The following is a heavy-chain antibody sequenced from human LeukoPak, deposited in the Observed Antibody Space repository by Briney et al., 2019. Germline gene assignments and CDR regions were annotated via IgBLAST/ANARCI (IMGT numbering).Heavy chain of an antibody. CDR3: ATGWSHHAY. CDR2: IKEDGSEK. D-gene: IGHD3-3*01. J-gene: IGHJ4*02. CDR1: GFSFSSHW. V-gene: IGHV3-7*01. Sequence: GGSLRLSCAASGFSFSSHWMSWVRQAPGKGLEWVANIKEDGSEKYSVGSVKGRFTISRDNTKNSLFLEVNSLRAEDTAVYYCATGWSHHAYWGQGTLVTVSS.